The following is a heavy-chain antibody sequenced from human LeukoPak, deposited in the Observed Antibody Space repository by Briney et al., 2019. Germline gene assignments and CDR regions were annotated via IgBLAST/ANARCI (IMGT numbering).Heavy chain of an antibody. Sequence: SVKVSCKASGCTFSSYAISWVRQAPGQGLEWMGGIIPIFGTANYAQKFQGRVTITADKSTSTAYMELSSLRSEDTAVCYCATALYTHSYGFYYFDFWGQGTLVSVSS. V-gene: IGHV1-69*06. CDR3: ATALYTHSYGFYYFDF. D-gene: IGHD5-18*01. J-gene: IGHJ4*02. CDR2: IIPIFGTA. CDR1: GCTFSSYA.